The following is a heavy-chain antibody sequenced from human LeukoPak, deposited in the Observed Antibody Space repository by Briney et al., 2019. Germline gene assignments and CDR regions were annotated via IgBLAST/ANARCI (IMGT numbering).Heavy chain of an antibody. Sequence: ASVKVSCKASGYTFTDYYMHWVRQAPGQGLEWMGWINPNSGGTNYAQKFQGRVTMTRDTSISTAYMELSRLRSDDTAVYYCARDPLDHYYFDYWGQGTLVTVSS. CDR2: INPNSGGT. J-gene: IGHJ4*02. V-gene: IGHV1-2*02. D-gene: IGHD2-2*03. CDR1: GYTFTDYY. CDR3: ARDPLDHYYFDY.